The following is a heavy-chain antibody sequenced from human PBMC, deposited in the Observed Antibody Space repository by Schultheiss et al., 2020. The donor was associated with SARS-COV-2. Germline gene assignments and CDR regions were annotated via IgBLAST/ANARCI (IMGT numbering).Heavy chain of an antibody. V-gene: IGHV1-69*13. J-gene: IGHJ3*02. CDR1: GGTFSSYA. D-gene: IGHD3-3*01. Sequence: LVKVSCKASGGTFSSYAISWVRQAPGQGLEWMGGIIPIFGTANYAQKFQGRVTITADESTSTAYMELSSLRSEDTAVYYCARVNEWLLDAFDIWGQGTMVTVSS. CDR2: IIPIFGTA. CDR3: ARVNEWLLDAFDI.